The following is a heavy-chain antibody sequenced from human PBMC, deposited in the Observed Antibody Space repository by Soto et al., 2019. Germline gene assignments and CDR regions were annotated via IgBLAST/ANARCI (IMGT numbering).Heavy chain of an antibody. J-gene: IGHJ1*01. CDR3: ALGRGSNYLAYFKP. V-gene: IGHV1-3*01. D-gene: IGHD1-26*01. CDR1: GYLFTTYA. Sequence: ASVKVSCKASGYLFTTYAIHWVRQAPGQTPEWMAWINAGNGNTKFTEKFHRRVTITTDRSASTAYMELASLSSEDTAVYYCALGRGSNYLAYFKPCGEGALVTVCS. CDR2: INAGNGNT.